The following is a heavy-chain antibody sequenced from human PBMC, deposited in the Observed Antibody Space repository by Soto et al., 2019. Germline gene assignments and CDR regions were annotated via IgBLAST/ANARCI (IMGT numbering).Heavy chain of an antibody. D-gene: IGHD3-22*01. CDR2: ISGSGGST. V-gene: IGHV3-23*01. CDR3: AIVFFVFFYYDSSGWVYNYEY. Sequence: PGGSLRLSCAASGSTFSSYAMIWVRQAPGKGLEWVSAISGSGGSTYYADSVKGRFTISRDNSKNTLYLQLNSLRAEDTAVYYFAIVFFVFFYYDSSGWVYNYEYWGQGTLVTVSS. J-gene: IGHJ4*02. CDR1: GSTFSSYA.